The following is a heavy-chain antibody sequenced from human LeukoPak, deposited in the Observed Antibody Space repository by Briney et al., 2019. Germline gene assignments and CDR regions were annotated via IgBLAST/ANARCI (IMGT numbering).Heavy chain of an antibody. Sequence: ASVKVSCKASGYTFTSYGISWVRQAPGQGLEWMGWISAYNGNTNYAQKLQGRVTMTTDTSTSTAYMELRRLRSDDTAVYYCARDNMVRGVFYYYYYMDVWGKGTTVTVSS. J-gene: IGHJ6*03. CDR1: GYTFTSYG. CDR2: ISAYNGNT. D-gene: IGHD3-10*01. CDR3: ARDNMVRGVFYYYYYMDV. V-gene: IGHV1-18*01.